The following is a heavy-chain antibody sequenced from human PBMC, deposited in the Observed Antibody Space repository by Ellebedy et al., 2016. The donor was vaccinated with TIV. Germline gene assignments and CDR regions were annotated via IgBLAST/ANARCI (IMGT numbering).Heavy chain of an antibody. D-gene: IGHD6-19*01. Sequence: ASVKVSCXASGYTFTSYDINWVRQATGQGLEWMGWMNPNSGNTGYAQKFQGRVTMTRNTSISTAYMELSSLRSEDTAVYYCAIEGPRRRGWLSGAYHYYGMDVWGQGTTVTVSS. V-gene: IGHV1-8*01. CDR2: MNPNSGNT. CDR3: AIEGPRRRGWLSGAYHYYGMDV. CDR1: GYTFTSYD. J-gene: IGHJ6*02.